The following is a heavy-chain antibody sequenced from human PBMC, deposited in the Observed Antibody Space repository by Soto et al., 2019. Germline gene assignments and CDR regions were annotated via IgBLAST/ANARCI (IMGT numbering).Heavy chain of an antibody. V-gene: IGHV3-30-3*01. D-gene: IGHD6-25*01. CDR3: ARDLPGAQRGNNYYYGMDV. CDR1: GFTFSSYA. CDR2: ISYDGSNK. Sequence: QVQLVESGGGVVQPGRSLRLSCAASGFTFSSYAMHWVRQAPGKGLEWVAVISYDGSNKYYADSVKGRFTISRDNSKNTLYLQMNSLRAEDTAVYYCARDLPGAQRGNNYYYGMDVWCQGTTVTVS. J-gene: IGHJ6*02.